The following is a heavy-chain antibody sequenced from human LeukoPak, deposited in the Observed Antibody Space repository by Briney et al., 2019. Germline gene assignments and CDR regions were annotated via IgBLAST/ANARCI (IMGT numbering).Heavy chain of an antibody. D-gene: IGHD2-21*01. V-gene: IGHV4-4*07. CDR1: GGSISSYY. CDR2: IYTSGST. Sequence: SETLSLTCTVSGGSISSYYWSWIRQPAGKGLEWIGRIYTSGSTNYNPSLKSRVTISVDTSKNQFSLKLSSVTAADTAVYYCARGARTDSPNWFDPWGQGTLVTVSS. J-gene: IGHJ5*02. CDR3: ARGARTDSPNWFDP.